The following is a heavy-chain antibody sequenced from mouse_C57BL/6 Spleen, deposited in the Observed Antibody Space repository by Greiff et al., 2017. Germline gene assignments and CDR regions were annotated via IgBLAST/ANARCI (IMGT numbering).Heavy chain of an antibody. CDR3: ARWGLRRGGAMDY. D-gene: IGHD2-4*01. Sequence: VQLQQPGAELVRPGTSVKLSCKASGYTFTSYWMHWVKQRPGQGLEWIGVIDPSDSYTNYNQKFKGKATLTVDTSSSTAYMQLSSLTSEDSAVYYCARWGLRRGGAMDYWGQGTSVTVSS. CDR1: GYTFTSYW. V-gene: IGHV1-59*01. J-gene: IGHJ4*01. CDR2: IDPSDSYT.